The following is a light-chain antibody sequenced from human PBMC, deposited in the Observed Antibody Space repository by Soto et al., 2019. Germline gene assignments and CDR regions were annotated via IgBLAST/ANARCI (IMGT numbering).Light chain of an antibody. CDR3: SSYTSTTDVV. V-gene: IGLV2-14*01. CDR1: NSDVGGYNY. CDR2: EVS. Sequence: QSVLTQPASVSGSPGQSITISCTGTNSDVGGYNYVSWYQQHPGKVPKLMIYEVSNRPSGVSNRFSGSKSGNTASLTISGLQAEDEADYYCSSYTSTTDVVFGGGTKLTVL. J-gene: IGLJ2*01.